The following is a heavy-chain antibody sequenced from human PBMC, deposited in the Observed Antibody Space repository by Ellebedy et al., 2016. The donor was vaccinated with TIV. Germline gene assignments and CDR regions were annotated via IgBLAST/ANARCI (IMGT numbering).Heavy chain of an antibody. D-gene: IGHD3-10*01. CDR2: IYHSEST. CDR1: GGSTSSSNW. J-gene: IGHJ4*02. V-gene: IGHV4-4*02. Sequence: SETLSLTXAVSGGSTSSSNWWSWVRQPPGKGLEWIGEIYHSESTNYNPSLKSRVTISVDTSKNQFSLKLSSVTAADTAVYYCASWYYGSGSKNNYWGQGTLVTVSS. CDR3: ASWYYGSGSKNNY.